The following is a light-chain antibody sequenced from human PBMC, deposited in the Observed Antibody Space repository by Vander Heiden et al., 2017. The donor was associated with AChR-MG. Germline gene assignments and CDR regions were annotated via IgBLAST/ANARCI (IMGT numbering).Light chain of an antibody. CDR2: GAS. CDR1: QSDSYHS. J-gene: IGKJ2*01. CDR3: QRYGGSQGYI. Sequence: EIVLPQSPGTQASSPGESGTLPCEASQSDSYHSLVWYQQKPGQAPRRLIYGASSRATGIPDRFSGTGSGTEFTLTVTRMEPEDFAVYYCQRYGGSQGYIYGPGTKLEL. V-gene: IGKV3-20*01.